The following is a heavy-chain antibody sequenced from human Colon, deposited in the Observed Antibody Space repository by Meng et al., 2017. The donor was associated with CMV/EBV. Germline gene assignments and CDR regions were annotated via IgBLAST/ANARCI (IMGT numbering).Heavy chain of an antibody. V-gene: IGHV3-23*01. D-gene: IGHD3-22*01. CDR3: AKPHEDYYYDTRGGYGMDV. CDR1: GFTFSSYA. J-gene: IGHJ6*02. Sequence: GESLKISCAASGFTFSSYAMSWVRQAPGKGLEWVSGITGSADRKYYADSVGGRFTISRDNSKNTVYLQMDSLSAEDTAVYFCAKPHEDYYYDTRGGYGMDVWGQGTTVTVSS. CDR2: ITGSADRK.